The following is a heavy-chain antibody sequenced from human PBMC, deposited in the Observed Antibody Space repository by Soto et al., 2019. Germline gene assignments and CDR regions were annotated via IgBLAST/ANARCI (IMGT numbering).Heavy chain of an antibody. Sequence: AETLSLTCAVYGGSCSGYYWSWIRQPPGKGLEWIGEINHSGSTNYNPSLKSRVTISVDTSKNQFSLKLSSVTAADTAVYYCARVNYDFWSGTFESGMDVWGQGTTVTVSS. V-gene: IGHV4-34*01. CDR1: GGSCSGYY. CDR2: INHSGST. CDR3: ARVNYDFWSGTFESGMDV. J-gene: IGHJ6*02. D-gene: IGHD3-3*01.